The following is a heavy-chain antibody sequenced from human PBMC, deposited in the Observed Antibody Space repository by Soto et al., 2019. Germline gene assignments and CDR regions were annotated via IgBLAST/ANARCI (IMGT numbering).Heavy chain of an antibody. CDR3: TKESAASFDS. CDR1: GLISSKDA. Sequence: EVQLLESGGGVVQPGGSLRLSCAASGLISSKDAMSWVRQAPGKGLEWVSGVSGSGDSTYYADSVKGRFTISRDNSKNTVYLQMNTLRAEDSAVYYCTKESAASFDSWGQGTLVTVSS. V-gene: IGHV3-23*01. J-gene: IGHJ4*02. D-gene: IGHD6-25*01. CDR2: VSGSGDST.